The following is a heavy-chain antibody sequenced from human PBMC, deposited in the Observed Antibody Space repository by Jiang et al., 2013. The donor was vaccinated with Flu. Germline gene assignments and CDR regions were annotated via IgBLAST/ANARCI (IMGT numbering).Heavy chain of an antibody. D-gene: IGHD5-18*01. V-gene: IGHV3-11*06. CDR3: AAAPYLDTATVSIPWYHLDY. CDR1: GFTFSDYY. CDR2: ISSSSSYT. Sequence: VKPGGSLRLSCAASGFTFSDYYMTWIRQAPGKGLEWVSHISSSSSYTNYADSVKGRFTISRDNAKNSLDLQMNGLRVDDTAVYFCAAAPYLDTATVSIPWYHLDYWGQG. J-gene: IGHJ4*02.